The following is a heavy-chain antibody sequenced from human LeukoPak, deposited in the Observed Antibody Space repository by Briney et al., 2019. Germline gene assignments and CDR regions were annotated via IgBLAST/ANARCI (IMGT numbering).Heavy chain of an antibody. J-gene: IGHJ3*02. CDR2: IIPILGIA. CDR1: GYTFTGYY. CDR3: AREGVIAADAFDI. D-gene: IGHD6-13*01. Sequence: SVKVSRKASGYTFTGYYMHWVRQAPGQGLEWMGRIIPILGIANYAQKFQGRVTITADKSTSTAYMELSSLRSEDTAVYYCAREGVIAADAFDIWGQGTMVTVSS. V-gene: IGHV1-69*04.